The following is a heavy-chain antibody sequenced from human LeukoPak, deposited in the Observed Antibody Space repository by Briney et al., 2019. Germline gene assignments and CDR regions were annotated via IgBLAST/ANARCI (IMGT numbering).Heavy chain of an antibody. CDR1: GGSISSGGYY. V-gene: IGHV4-31*03. CDR2: IYYSGST. Sequence: PSETLSLTCTVSGGSISSGGYYWNWIRQHPGKGLEWIGYIYYSGSTYYNPSLKSRVTISVDTSKNQFSLKLSSVTAADTAVYYCARDRSSGPFDYWGQGTLVTVSS. CDR3: ARDRSSGPFDY. D-gene: IGHD3-22*01. J-gene: IGHJ4*02.